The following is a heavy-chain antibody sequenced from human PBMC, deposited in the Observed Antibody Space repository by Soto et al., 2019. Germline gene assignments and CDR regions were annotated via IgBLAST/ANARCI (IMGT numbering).Heavy chain of an antibody. D-gene: IGHD2-15*01. V-gene: IGHV3-48*01. CDR2: ISSSSRTI. CDR3: ARLYCSGGSCYSGDAFDI. Sequence: EVQLVESGGGLVQPGGSLRLSCAASGFTFSSYSMNWVRQAPGKGLEWVSHISSSSRTIYYADSVKGRFTISRDNAKNSLYLQMNSLRAGDTAVYYCARLYCSGGSCYSGDAFDIWGQGTMVTVSS. J-gene: IGHJ3*02. CDR1: GFTFSSYS.